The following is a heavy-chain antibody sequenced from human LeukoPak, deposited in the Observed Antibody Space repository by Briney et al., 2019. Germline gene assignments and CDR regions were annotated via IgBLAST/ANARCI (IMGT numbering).Heavy chain of an antibody. V-gene: IGHV3-11*01. D-gene: IGHD1-26*01. Sequence: GGSLRLSCAASGFTFSDYYMSWIRQAPGKGLEWVSYISSSGSTIYYADSVKGRFTISRDNAKNSLYLQMNSLRAEDTAVYYCARDTESYYTTSPDYWGLGTLVTVSS. CDR2: ISSSGSTI. J-gene: IGHJ4*02. CDR3: ARDTESYYTTSPDY. CDR1: GFTFSDYY.